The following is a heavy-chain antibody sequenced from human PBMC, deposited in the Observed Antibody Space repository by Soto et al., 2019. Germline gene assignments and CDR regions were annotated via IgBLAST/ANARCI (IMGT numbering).Heavy chain of an antibody. Sequence: PGGSLRLSCAASGFTFSSYGMHWVRQAPGKGLEWVAVISYDGSNKYYADSVKGRFTISRDNSKNTLYLQMNSLRAEDTAVYYCAKEKNSKDYYDSSGYYIPHPYYYYGMDVWGQGTTVTVSS. CDR3: AKEKNSKDYYDSSGYYIPHPYYYYGMDV. CDR2: ISYDGSNK. D-gene: IGHD3-22*01. J-gene: IGHJ6*02. V-gene: IGHV3-30*18. CDR1: GFTFSSYG.